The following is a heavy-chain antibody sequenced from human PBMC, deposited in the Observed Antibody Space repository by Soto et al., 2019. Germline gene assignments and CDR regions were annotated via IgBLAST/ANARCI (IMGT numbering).Heavy chain of an antibody. V-gene: IGHV1-18*01. J-gene: IGHJ3*02. Sequence: QVQLVQSGPEVKKPGASVKVSCKASGYTFTSYGISWVRQAPGQGLEWMGWISTYNGNPNYAQKLQGRVPMTRDTATSTASMELRSLPSDDTAVFYWARATFSTTSPKSAFDIWGQGAVVTVPS. CDR3: ARATFSTTSPKSAFDI. CDR1: GYTFTSYG. CDR2: ISTYNGNP. D-gene: IGHD2-2*01.